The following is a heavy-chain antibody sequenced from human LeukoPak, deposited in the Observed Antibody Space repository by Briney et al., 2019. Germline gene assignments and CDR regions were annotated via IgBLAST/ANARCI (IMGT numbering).Heavy chain of an antibody. CDR1: GFTFSSYG. CDR2: ISNDGSHK. CDR3: AKAVSYYYDSSGFDAFHI. J-gene: IGHJ3*02. V-gene: IGHV3-30*18. D-gene: IGHD3-22*01. Sequence: GRSLRLSCAASGFTFSSYGMHWVRQAPGKGLEWVAVISNDGSHKYYADSVKGRFTISRDNSKNTLYLQMSSLRPEDTAAYYCAKAVSYYYDSSGFDAFHIWGQGTMVTVSS.